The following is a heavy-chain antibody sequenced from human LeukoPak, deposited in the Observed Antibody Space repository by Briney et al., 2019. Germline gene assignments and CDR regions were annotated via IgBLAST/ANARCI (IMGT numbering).Heavy chain of an antibody. Sequence: PGGSLRLSYAASGFAVSSHFMSWVRQAPGKRLEWVSVIYGDSGSSTYYADSVKGRFTISRDNSKNTLYLQMNNLRAEDTAVYYCARSSSGWHDYWGQGTLVTVSS. CDR3: ARSSSGWHDY. D-gene: IGHD6-19*01. V-gene: IGHV3-53*01. CDR1: GFAVSSHF. J-gene: IGHJ4*02. CDR2: IYGDSGSST.